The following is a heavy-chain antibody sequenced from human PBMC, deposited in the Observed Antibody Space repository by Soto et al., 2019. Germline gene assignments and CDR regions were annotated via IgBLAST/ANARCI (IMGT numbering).Heavy chain of an antibody. J-gene: IGHJ3*02. V-gene: IGHV1-8*01. CDR2: MNPNSGNT. CDR3: ARGVYGDYVLYDAFDI. CDR1: GYTFTSYD. Sequence: QVQLVQSGAEVKKPGASVKVSCKASGYTFTSYDINWVRQATGQGLEWMGWMNPNSGNTGYAQKFQGRVTMTRNTSISTAYMELSSLRSEDTAVYYCARGVYGDYVLYDAFDIWGQGTMVTVSS. D-gene: IGHD4-17*01.